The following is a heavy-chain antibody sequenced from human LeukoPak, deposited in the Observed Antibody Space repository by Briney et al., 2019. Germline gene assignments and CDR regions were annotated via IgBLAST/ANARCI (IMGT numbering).Heavy chain of an antibody. V-gene: IGHV3-21*01. CDR2: ISSSSSYI. CDR3: ARDLIVATIGDYYYYYGMDV. CDR1: GFTFSSYS. D-gene: IGHD5-12*01. J-gene: IGHJ6*02. Sequence: GESLRLSCAASGFTFSSYSMNWVRQAPGKGLEWVSSISSSSSYIYYADSVKGRFTISRDNAKNSLYLQMNSLRAEDTAVYYCARDLIVATIGDYYYYYGMDVWGQGTTVTVSS.